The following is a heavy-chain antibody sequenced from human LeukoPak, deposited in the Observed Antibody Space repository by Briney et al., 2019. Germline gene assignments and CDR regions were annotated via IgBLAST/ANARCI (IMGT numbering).Heavy chain of an antibody. Sequence: GGSLRLSCAASGFTFSSYWMHWVRQVPGKGLVWVSRINTDGSSTSYADSVKGRFTISRDNAKNTLYLQMNSLRAEDTAVYYCARHTGIAAAGIDYWGQGTLVTVSS. V-gene: IGHV3-74*01. J-gene: IGHJ4*02. D-gene: IGHD6-13*01. CDR3: ARHTGIAAAGIDY. CDR2: INTDGSST. CDR1: GFTFSSYW.